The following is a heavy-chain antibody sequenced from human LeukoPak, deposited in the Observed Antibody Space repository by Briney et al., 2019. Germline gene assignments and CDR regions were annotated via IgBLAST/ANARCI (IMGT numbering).Heavy chain of an antibody. V-gene: IGHV1-18*01. CDR2: ISAYNGNT. Sequence: ASLKVSCKASGGTFSSYAISWVRQAPGQGLEWMGWISAYNGNTNYAQKLQGRVTMTTDTSTSTAYMELRSLRSDDTAVYYCARDAPDHYYDSSGYHRYFQHWGQGTLVTVSS. CDR1: GGTFSSYA. J-gene: IGHJ1*01. D-gene: IGHD3-22*01. CDR3: ARDAPDHYYDSSGYHRYFQH.